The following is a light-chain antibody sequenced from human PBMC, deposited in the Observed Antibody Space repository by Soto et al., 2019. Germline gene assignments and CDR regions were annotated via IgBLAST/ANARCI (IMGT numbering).Light chain of an antibody. CDR2: GNN. V-gene: IGLV1-44*01. CDR3: AGWDDSLNGPV. CDR1: SSEIGSNT. J-gene: IGLJ2*01. Sequence: QSVLTQPPSASGTPGQRVTISCSGSSSEIGSNTVNWYQQLPGRAPKLLIYGNNQRPSGVPDRFSASKSGTSASLAISGLQSEDEADYYCAGWDDSLNGPVFGGGTKVTVL.